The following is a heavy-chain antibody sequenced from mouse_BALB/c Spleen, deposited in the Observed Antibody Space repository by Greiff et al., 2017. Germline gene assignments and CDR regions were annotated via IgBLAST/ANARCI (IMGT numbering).Heavy chain of an antibody. D-gene: IGHD2-4*01. J-gene: IGHJ4*01. V-gene: IGHV5-4*02. CDR1: GFTFSDYY. Sequence: EVQVVESGGGLVKPGGSLKLSCAASGFTFSDYYMYWVRQTPEKRLEWVATISDGGSYTYYPDSVKGRFTISRDNAKNNLYLQMSSLKSEDTAMYYCAIYDYDGWAMDYWGQGTSVTVSS. CDR2: ISDGGSYT. CDR3: AIYDYDGWAMDY.